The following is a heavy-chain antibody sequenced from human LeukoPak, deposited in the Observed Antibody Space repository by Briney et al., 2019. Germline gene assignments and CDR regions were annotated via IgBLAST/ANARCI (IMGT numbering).Heavy chain of an antibody. CDR2: IYYSGST. CDR1: GGSISSYY. Sequence: SETLSLTCTVSGGSISSYYWSWIRQPAEKGLEWTGSIYYSGSTYYNPSLKSRVTISVDTSKNQFSLKLSSVTAADTAVYYCARGLGIFGVVIRNWFDPWGQGTLVTVSS. J-gene: IGHJ5*02. D-gene: IGHD3-3*01. CDR3: ARGLGIFGVVIRNWFDP. V-gene: IGHV4-4*07.